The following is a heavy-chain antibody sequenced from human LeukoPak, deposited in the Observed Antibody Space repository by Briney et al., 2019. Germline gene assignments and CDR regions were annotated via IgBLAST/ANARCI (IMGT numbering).Heavy chain of an antibody. Sequence: PGGSLRLSCAASGFTFSSYSMNWVRQAPGKGLEWVSSISSSSSYIYYADSVKGRFTISRDNAKNSLYLQMNSLRAEDTAVYYCARDRAFSVGATTEGPFDYWGQGTLVTVSS. CDR2: ISSSSSYI. D-gene: IGHD1-26*01. CDR1: GFTFSSYS. J-gene: IGHJ4*02. V-gene: IGHV3-21*01. CDR3: ARDRAFSVGATTEGPFDY.